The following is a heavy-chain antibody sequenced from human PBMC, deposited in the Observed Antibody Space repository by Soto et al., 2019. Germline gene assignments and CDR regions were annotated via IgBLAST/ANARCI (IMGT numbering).Heavy chain of an antibody. Sequence: GASVKVSCKASGYTFTSYAMHWLRQAPGQRLEWMGWINAGNGNTKYSQKFQGRVTITRDTSASTAYMELSSLRSEDTAVYYCARQTTVDGAYFDYWGQGTLVTVSS. V-gene: IGHV1-3*01. CDR1: GYTFTSYA. D-gene: IGHD4-17*01. J-gene: IGHJ4*02. CDR2: INAGNGNT. CDR3: ARQTTVDGAYFDY.